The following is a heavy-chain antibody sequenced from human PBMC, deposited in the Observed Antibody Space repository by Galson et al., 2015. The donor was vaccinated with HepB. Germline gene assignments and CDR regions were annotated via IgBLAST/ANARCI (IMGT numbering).Heavy chain of an antibody. J-gene: IGHJ4*02. CDR1: GYTFTSFTSYG. CDR2: ISTYNGKA. D-gene: IGHD2-21*02. CDR3: ARTYCSGGDCHFADY. Sequence: SVKVSCKASGYTFTSFTSYGISWVRQAPGQGLEWMGWISTYNGKAKDAQKFQDSVTMTTDTSTSTAYMELRSLRPDDTAVYYCARTYCSGGDCHFADYGGQGTLVTVSS. V-gene: IGHV1-18*01.